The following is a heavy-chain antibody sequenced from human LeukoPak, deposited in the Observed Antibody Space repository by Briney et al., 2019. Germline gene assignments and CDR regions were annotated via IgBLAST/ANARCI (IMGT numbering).Heavy chain of an antibody. CDR1: GFAINTNY. CDR2: IKIKTDGGTT. V-gene: IGHV3-15*01. Sequence: GGSLRLSCVASGFAINTNYMNWVRQAPGKGLEWVGRIKIKTDGGTTDYAAPVKGRFTISRDDSKNTLYLQMNSLKTEDTAVYYCTTVGVVVPPALGAFDIWGQGTMVTVSS. D-gene: IGHD2-2*01. CDR3: TTVGVVVPPALGAFDI. J-gene: IGHJ3*02.